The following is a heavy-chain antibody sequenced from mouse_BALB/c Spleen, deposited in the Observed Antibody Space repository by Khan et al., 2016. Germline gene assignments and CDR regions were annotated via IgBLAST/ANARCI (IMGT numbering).Heavy chain of an antibody. J-gene: IGHJ2*01. CDR1: GYSITSDYA. V-gene: IGHV3-2*02. Sequence: VQLQESGPGLVKPSQSLSLTCTVTGYSITSDYAWNWIRPFPGNKLEWMGYISYSGSTSYKPSLKSRISITRDTSKNQFFLQLNSVTTEDTATYYCARRDYGSSYLDYWGQGTTLTVSS. D-gene: IGHD1-1*01. CDR3: ARRDYGSSYLDY. CDR2: ISYSGST.